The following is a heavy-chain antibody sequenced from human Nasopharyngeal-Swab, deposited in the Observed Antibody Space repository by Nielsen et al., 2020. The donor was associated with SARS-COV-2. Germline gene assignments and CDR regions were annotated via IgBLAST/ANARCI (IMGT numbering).Heavy chain of an antibody. D-gene: IGHD6-13*01. CDR1: GDSIAYSTFY. CDR3: VRSSSWYYFDY. J-gene: IGHJ4*02. Sequence: SETLSLTCTVSGDSIAYSTFYWGWIRQPPGKGLEWIGNIYYNGNTYQNPSLKSRLTISVDKSKNQFSLQQSSVTAADTAVYYCVRSSSWYYFDYWAQGTQVTVSS. CDR2: IYYNGNT. V-gene: IGHV4-39*01.